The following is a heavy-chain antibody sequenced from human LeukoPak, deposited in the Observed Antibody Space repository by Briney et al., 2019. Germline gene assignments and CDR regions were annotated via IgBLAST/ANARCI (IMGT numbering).Heavy chain of an antibody. V-gene: IGHV2-5*02. CDR1: GFSLSNSGEG. Sequence: ESGPTLVNPTQTLTLTCTVSGFSLSNSGEGVAWIHQSPGKALEWLALIYWDDAKRYSPSLKSRLTITKDTSKNQVVLTMTNMDPVDTATYFCAHSARYCSISSCYDYWGQGTLVSVSS. CDR3: AHSARYCSISSCYDY. J-gene: IGHJ4*02. CDR2: IYWDDAK. D-gene: IGHD2-15*01.